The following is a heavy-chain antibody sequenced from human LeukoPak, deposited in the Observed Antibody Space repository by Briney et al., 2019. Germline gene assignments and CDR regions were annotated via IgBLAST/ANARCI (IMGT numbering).Heavy chain of an antibody. Sequence: PGGSLRLSCAASGFIFSSYGMSWVRQAPGKGLEWVSSISGSGGDRHYADSVKGRFTISRDNSKNMLYRQMNSLRGEDTALYHCAKHYYNSGSYLGWFDPWGQGTLVPVSS. D-gene: IGHD3-10*01. J-gene: IGHJ5*02. CDR3: AKHYYNSGSYLGWFDP. CDR1: GFIFSSYG. V-gene: IGHV3-23*01. CDR2: ISGSGGDR.